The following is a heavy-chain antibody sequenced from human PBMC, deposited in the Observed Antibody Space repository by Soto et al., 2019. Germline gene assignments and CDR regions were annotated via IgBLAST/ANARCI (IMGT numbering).Heavy chain of an antibody. V-gene: IGHV1-2*02. D-gene: IGHD1-1*01. J-gene: IGHJ5*02. CDR3: ARLETTTEA. CDR1: GNTFTWHY. Sequence: QVQLVQSATEVKKPGASVKVSCKASGNTFTWHYMHWVRQAPGQGLEYMGWINPNSSDTKYAQQFRGRLSMTRDTSISTAYMELSSLVSDATAVYYCARLETTTEAWGQGTLVTVSS. CDR2: INPNSSDT.